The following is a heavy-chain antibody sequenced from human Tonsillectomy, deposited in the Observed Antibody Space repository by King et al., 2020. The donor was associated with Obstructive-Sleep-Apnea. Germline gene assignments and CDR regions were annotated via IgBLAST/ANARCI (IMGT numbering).Heavy chain of an antibody. CDR2: IYHLGST. Sequence: VQLQESGPGLVKPSDTLSLTCTVSGYSISSGYYWGWFRQPPGKGLEWIGNIYHLGSTSYNPSLKRRVTMSVDTSKNHFSLTLTSVTAADTAVYYCARVDDGFGVVWTWGQGTLVTVSS. V-gene: IGHV4-38-2*02. D-gene: IGHD3-3*01. CDR3: ARVDDGFGVVWT. J-gene: IGHJ5*02. CDR1: GYSISSGYY.